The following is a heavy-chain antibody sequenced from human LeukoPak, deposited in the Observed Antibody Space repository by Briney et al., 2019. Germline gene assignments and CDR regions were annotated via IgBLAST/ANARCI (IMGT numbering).Heavy chain of an antibody. D-gene: IGHD3-16*01. Sequence: GSLRLSCAASGFIVSSNYMTWVRQPPGKGLEWIGEINHSGSTNYNPSLKSRVTISVDTSKNQFSLKLSSVTAADTAVYYCAREAPTKIGDDYWGQGTLVTVSS. CDR3: AREAPTKIGDDY. CDR1: GFIVSSNY. CDR2: INHSGST. V-gene: IGHV4-34*01. J-gene: IGHJ4*02.